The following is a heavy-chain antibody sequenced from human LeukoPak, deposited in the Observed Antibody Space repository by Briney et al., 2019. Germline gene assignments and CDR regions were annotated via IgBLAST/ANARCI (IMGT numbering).Heavy chain of an antibody. J-gene: IGHJ6*03. V-gene: IGHV3-20*01. Sequence: PGGSLRLSCAASGFTFDDYGMSWVRQAPGKGLEWVSGINWNGGSTGYADSVKGRFTISRDNAKNSLYLQMNSLRAEDTALYHCAREPSGGRYYYMDVWGKGTTVTISS. CDR3: AREPSGGRYYYMDV. D-gene: IGHD3-16*01. CDR1: GFTFDDYG. CDR2: INWNGGST.